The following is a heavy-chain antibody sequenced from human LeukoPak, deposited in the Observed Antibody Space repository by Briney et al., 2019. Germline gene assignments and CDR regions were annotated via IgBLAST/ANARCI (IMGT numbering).Heavy chain of an antibody. Sequence: HPGGSLRLSCAASGFTFSTYHMNWVRQAPGKGLEWLAYISTNSGTIHYADSVKGRFTISRDNARNSLYLQMNSLRAEDTAVYYCARVVQDVTGADYWGQGTLVTVSS. CDR1: GFTFSTYH. CDR3: ARVVQDVTGADY. J-gene: IGHJ4*02. CDR2: ISTNSGTI. V-gene: IGHV3-48*01. D-gene: IGHD3-9*01.